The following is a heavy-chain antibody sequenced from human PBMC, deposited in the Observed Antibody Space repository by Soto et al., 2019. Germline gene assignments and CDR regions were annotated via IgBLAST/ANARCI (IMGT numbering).Heavy chain of an antibody. CDR3: ARLIGNSWLDF. D-gene: IGHD1-26*01. CDR2: IYHNVNT. J-gene: IGHJ5*01. CDR1: DRSFSGYY. Sequence: SETLSLTCAVDDRSFSGYYWSWIRQPPGKGLEWIGYIYHNVNTNYNPSLKSRITINPDTSKNQFSLHLNSVTAEDTAVYYCARLIGNSWLDFWGQGTLVTVSS. V-gene: IGHV4-34*01.